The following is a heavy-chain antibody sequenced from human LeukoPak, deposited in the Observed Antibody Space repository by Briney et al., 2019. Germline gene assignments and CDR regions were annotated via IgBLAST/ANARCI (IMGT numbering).Heavy chain of an antibody. CDR1: GGIFSAFI. V-gene: IGHV1-8*03. CDR3: ARTTSFTASGYDY. Sequence: ASVKVSCKASGGIFSAFILNWVRQATGQGLEWMGWMNPNNGDSGYAQKFQGRVTITRDTSISTSYMELRSLRSDDTAVYFCARTTSFTASGYDYWGQGTLVTVSS. J-gene: IGHJ4*02. D-gene: IGHD6-25*01. CDR2: MNPNNGDS.